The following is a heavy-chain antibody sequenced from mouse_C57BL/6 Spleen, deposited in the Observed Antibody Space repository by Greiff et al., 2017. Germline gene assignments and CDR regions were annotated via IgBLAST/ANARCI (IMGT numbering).Heavy chain of an antibody. CDR1: GFTFSNYW. V-gene: IGHV6-3*01. Sequence: EVKLMESGGGLVQPGGSMKLSCVASGFTFSNYWMNWVRQSPEKGLEWVAQIRLKSDNYATHYAESVKGRFTISRDDSKSSVYLQMNNLRAEDTGIYYCTDPHYDSYAKDYWGQGTSVTVSS. CDR3: TDPHYDSYAKDY. D-gene: IGHD2-4*01. J-gene: IGHJ4*01. CDR2: IRLKSDNYAT.